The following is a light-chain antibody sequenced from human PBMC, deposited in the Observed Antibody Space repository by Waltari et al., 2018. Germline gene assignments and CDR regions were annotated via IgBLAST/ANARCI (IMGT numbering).Light chain of an antibody. Sequence: DIQMTQSPSSVSASVGDRVTITCRASKGISSWLAWYQQKPGNAPKLLIYAASTLQSGVPSRFSGSGSGTDFTLTISSLQPEDVATYFCQQASSFPLTFGGGTKVEI. CDR1: KGISSW. CDR2: AAS. V-gene: IGKV1-12*01. J-gene: IGKJ4*01. CDR3: QQASSFPLT.